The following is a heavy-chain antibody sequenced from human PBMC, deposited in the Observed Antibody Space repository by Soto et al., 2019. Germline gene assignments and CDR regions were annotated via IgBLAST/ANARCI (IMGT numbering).Heavy chain of an antibody. CDR3: GRGKREGYNNLLY. D-gene: IGHD1-1*01. CDR1: GFTFSRYP. J-gene: IGHJ4*02. Sequence: VQLVESGGGVVQPGRSLRLSCAASGFTFSRYPMHWARQAPGKGLEWVAVISYDGSETYYADSVKGRHTISRDDSNSALYLQTNGLTPAGTGVYYWGRGKREGYNNLLYWGQGTLVIVSS. V-gene: IGHV3-30*04. CDR2: ISYDGSET.